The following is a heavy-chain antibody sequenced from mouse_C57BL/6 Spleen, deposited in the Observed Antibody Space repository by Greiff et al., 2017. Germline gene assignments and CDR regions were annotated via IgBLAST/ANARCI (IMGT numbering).Heavy chain of an antibody. CDR3: AIRDSSGYADY. J-gene: IGHJ2*01. CDR2: IDPSDSYT. CDR1: GYTFTSYW. V-gene: IGHV1-69*01. D-gene: IGHD3-2*02. Sequence: QVQLQQPGAELVMPGASVKLSCKASGYTFTSYWMHWVKQRPGHGLEWIGEIDPSDSYTNYNQKFKGKSTLTVDKSSSTAYMQLSSLTSEDSAVYYCAIRDSSGYADYWGQGTTLTVSS.